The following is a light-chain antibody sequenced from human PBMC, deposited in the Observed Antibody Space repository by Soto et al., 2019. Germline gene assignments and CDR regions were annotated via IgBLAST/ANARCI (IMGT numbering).Light chain of an antibody. CDR3: QQYNNWPPRT. J-gene: IGKJ2*01. Sequence: EIEMPQSPASLSVSPGETATRSCRASQSISNSLAWYQQKPGQAPSLLIYGASTRATGIPARFSGSGSGTEFTLTISSLQSEDSALYYCQQYNNWPPRTFGQGTKLEIK. CDR1: QSISNS. CDR2: GAS. V-gene: IGKV3-15*01.